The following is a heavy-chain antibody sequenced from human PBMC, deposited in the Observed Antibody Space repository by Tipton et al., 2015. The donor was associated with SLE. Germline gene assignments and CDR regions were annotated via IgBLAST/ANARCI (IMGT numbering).Heavy chain of an antibody. V-gene: IGHV4-34*01. CDR3: ARPSRGHGDYDN. J-gene: IGHJ4*02. CDR2: INYSGST. Sequence: TLSLTCTMYRGSFSGYHWSWIRQTPGKGLEWIGEINYSGSTNYNPSLKSRATISIDPSRNQLSLKLSSVTAADTAVYYCARPSRGHGDYDNWGQGTQVTVSS. D-gene: IGHD4-17*01. CDR1: RGSFSGYH.